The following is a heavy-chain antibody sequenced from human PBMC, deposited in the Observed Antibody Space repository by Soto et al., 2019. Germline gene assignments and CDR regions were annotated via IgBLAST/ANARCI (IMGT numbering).Heavy chain of an antibody. CDR2: INPNSGGT. CDR1: GGLFSSFA. J-gene: IGHJ6*02. V-gene: IGHV1-2*02. Sequence: ASVKVSCKDSGGLFSSFAISWVRQAPGQGLEWMGWINPNSGGTNYAQKFQGRVTMTRDTSISTAYMELSRLRSDDTAVYYCASRYCSSTSCYASYYYYGMDVWGQGTTVTVSS. D-gene: IGHD2-2*01. CDR3: ASRYCSSTSCYASYYYYGMDV.